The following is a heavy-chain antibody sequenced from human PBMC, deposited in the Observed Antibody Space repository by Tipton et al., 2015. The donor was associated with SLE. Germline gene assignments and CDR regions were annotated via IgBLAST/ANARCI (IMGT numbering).Heavy chain of an antibody. CDR1: GGSISSHY. Sequence: TLSLTCTVSGGSISSHYWSWIRQPPGKGLEWIGYIYSSGSTNYNPSLKSRVTISVDTSKNQFSLKLSSVTAADTAVYYCARDSGDWNYADYWGQGTLVTVSS. V-gene: IGHV4-59*11. J-gene: IGHJ4*02. CDR2: IYSSGST. CDR3: ARDSGDWNYADY. D-gene: IGHD1-7*01.